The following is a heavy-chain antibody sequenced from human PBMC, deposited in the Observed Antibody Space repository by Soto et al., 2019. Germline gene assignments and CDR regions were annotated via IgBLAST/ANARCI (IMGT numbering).Heavy chain of an antibody. V-gene: IGHV4-4*02. D-gene: IGHD3-16*01. J-gene: IGHJ4*02. CDR3: ARTGDDYIWGSPFDY. Sequence: SETLSLTCAVSSGSISSSNWWSWVRQPPGKGLEWIGEIYHSGSTNYNPSLKSRVTISVDKSKNQFSLKLSSVTAADTAVYYCARTGDDYIWGSPFDYWGQGTLVTVSS. CDR1: SGSISSSNW. CDR2: IYHSGST.